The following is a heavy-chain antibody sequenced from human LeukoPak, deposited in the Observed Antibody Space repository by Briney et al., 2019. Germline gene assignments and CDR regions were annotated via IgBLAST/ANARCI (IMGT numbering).Heavy chain of an antibody. CDR2: INHSGST. CDR3: ARIIEMATIFAPFDP. Sequence: PSETLSLTCAVYGGSFSGYYWSWIRQPPGEGLEWIGEINHSGSTNYNPSLKSRVTISVDTSKNQFSLKLSSVTAADTAVYYCARIIEMATIFAPFDPWGQGTLVTVSS. V-gene: IGHV4-34*01. CDR1: GGSFSGYY. J-gene: IGHJ5*02. D-gene: IGHD5-24*01.